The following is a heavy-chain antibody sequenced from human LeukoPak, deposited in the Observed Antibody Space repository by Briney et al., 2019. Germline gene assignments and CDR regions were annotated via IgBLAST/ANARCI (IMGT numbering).Heavy chain of an antibody. CDR3: AKSPETTLVVWYFDY. CDR1: GFTFSTND. V-gene: IGHV3-23*01. CDR2: ISGSGGST. D-gene: IGHD2-8*02. Sequence: SGGSLRLSCAASGFTFSTNDMSWVRQAPGKGLQWVSAISGSGGSTYYADSVKGRFTISRDNSKNTLYLQMNSLRAEDTAVYYCAKSPETTLVVWYFDYWGQGTLVTVSS. J-gene: IGHJ4*02.